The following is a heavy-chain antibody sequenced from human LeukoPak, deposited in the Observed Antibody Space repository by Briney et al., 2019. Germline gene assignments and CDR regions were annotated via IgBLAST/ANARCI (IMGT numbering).Heavy chain of an antibody. CDR1: GFTFSSYA. CDR2: IKSKTDGGTT. Sequence: PGGSLRLSCAASGFTFSSYAMSWVRQAPGKGLEWVGRIKSKTDGGTTDYAAPVKVRFTISRDDSKTTLYLQMSSLKIEDTAVYYCTTDRGRTELPLFASWGQGTLVTVSS. CDR3: TTDRGRTELPLFAS. D-gene: IGHD1-26*01. V-gene: IGHV3-15*01. J-gene: IGHJ5*01.